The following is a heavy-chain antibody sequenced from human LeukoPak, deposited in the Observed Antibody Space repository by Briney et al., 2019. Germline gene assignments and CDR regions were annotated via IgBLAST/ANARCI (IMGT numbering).Heavy chain of an antibody. CDR2: FDPEDGAR. J-gene: IGHJ6*03. CDR1: VYTLTKLS. CDR3: ATVYKDYMDV. Sequence: ASVTVSCKFSVYTLTKLSIHWVRQGPGNRLEWMGGFDPEDGARGLAQKFQDRVTMTEDTSTDTAYIEVSSLRSEDTAVYYCATVYKDYMDVWGKGTTVIVSS. V-gene: IGHV1-24*01. D-gene: IGHD3-10*01.